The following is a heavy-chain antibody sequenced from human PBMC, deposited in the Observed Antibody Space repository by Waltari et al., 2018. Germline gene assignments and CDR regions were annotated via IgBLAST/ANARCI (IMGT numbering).Heavy chain of an antibody. Sequence: QVQLVQSGAEVKKPGASVKVSCKASGYTFTSSAMHWVRQAPGQRLEWMGWINAGNGNTKYSQKFQGRVTITRDTSASTAYMELSSLRSEDTAVYYCARLYYGDYPNVYYFDYWGQGTLVTVSS. CDR3: ARLYYGDYPNVYYFDY. D-gene: IGHD4-17*01. J-gene: IGHJ4*02. CDR1: GYTFTSSA. CDR2: INAGNGNT. V-gene: IGHV1-3*01.